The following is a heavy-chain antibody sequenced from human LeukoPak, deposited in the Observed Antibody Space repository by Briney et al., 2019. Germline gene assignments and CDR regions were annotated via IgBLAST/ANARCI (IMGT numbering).Heavy chain of an antibody. CDR3: ARGDGDLSYFDY. V-gene: IGHV3-9*01. CDR2: ISWNSGSI. Sequence: GGSLRLSCAASGFTFDAYAMHWVRQAPGKGLEWVSGISWNSGSIGYADSVKGRFTISRDNSKNTLYLQMNSLRAEDTAVYYCARGDGDLSYFDYWGQGTLVTVSS. D-gene: IGHD4-17*01. CDR1: GFTFDAYA. J-gene: IGHJ4*02.